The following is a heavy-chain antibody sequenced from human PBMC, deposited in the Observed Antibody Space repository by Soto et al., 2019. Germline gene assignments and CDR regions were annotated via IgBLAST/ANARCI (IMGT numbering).Heavy chain of an antibody. D-gene: IGHD4-17*01. CDR2: IYYSGST. J-gene: IGHJ6*03. V-gene: IGHV4-31*03. CDR3: ARVPTTVTTLYYYYYYYMDV. CDR1: GGSISSGCYY. Sequence: TLSLTCTVSGGSISSGCYYWSWIRQHPGKGLEWIGYIYYSGSTYYNPSLKSRVTISVDTSKNQFSLKLSSVTAADTAVYYCARVPTTVTTLYYYYYYYMDVWGKGTTVTVSS.